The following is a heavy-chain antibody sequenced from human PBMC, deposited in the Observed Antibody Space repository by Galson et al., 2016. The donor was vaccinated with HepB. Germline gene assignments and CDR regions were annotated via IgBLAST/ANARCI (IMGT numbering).Heavy chain of an antibody. CDR1: DFNFRDYT. D-gene: IGHD4-23*01. J-gene: IGHJ6*02. CDR3: AKDRGNLNYYHHYGMDV. Sequence: SLRLSCAASDFNFRDYTMHWVRQVPGKGLEWVSSITWNSRKTDYADSVKGRFTISRDNAKNSVNLHMNSLRPEDTALYYCAKDRGNLNYYHHYGMDVWGQGTTVTVSS. CDR2: ITWNSRKT. V-gene: IGHV3-9*01.